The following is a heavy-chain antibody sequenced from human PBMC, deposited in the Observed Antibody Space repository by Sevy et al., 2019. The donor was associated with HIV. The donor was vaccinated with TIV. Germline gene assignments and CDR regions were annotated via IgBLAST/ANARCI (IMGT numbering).Heavy chain of an antibody. CDR3: ARDRRRIQLWLRGDAFDI. CDR1: GFTFSSYE. CDR2: ISTSGSTI. V-gene: IGHV3-48*03. D-gene: IGHD5-18*01. J-gene: IGHJ3*02. Sequence: GGSLRLSCAASGFTFSSYEMNWVRQAPGKGLEWVSYISTSGSTIYDADSLKGRFTISRNNANNSRILQMNRRRAEDTAVYYCARDRRRIQLWLRGDAFDIWGQGTMVTVSS.